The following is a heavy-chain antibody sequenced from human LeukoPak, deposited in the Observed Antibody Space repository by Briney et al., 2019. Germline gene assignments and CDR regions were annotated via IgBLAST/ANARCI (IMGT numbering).Heavy chain of an antibody. CDR2: INPSGGST. Sequence: ASVKVSCRASGYTFTSYYMHWVRQAPGQGLEWMGIINPSGGSTSYARKFQGRVTMTRDMSTSTVYMELSSLRSEDTAVYYCAREGYYDSSGYYAWGQGTLVTVSS. J-gene: IGHJ4*02. CDR1: GYTFTSYY. V-gene: IGHV1-46*01. CDR3: AREGYYDSSGYYA. D-gene: IGHD3-22*01.